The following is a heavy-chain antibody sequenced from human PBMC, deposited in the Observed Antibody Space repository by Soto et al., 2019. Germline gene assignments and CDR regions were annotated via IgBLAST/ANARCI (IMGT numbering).Heavy chain of an antibody. V-gene: IGHV3-23*01. CDR2: ISGSGGST. D-gene: IGHD6-13*01. Sequence: GGSLRLSCAASGFTFSSYAMSWVRQAPGKGLEWVSAISGSGGSTYYADSVKGRFTISRDNSKNTPYLQMNSLRAEDTAVYYCAKSGGGQLVQYYYYYYMDVWGKGTTVTVSS. CDR3: AKSGGGQLVQYYYYYYMDV. J-gene: IGHJ6*03. CDR1: GFTFSSYA.